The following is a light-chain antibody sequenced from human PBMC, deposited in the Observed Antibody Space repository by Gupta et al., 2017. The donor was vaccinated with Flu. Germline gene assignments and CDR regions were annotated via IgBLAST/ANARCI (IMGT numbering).Light chain of an antibody. Sequence: DIQMIQSPSTLSASVGDRVTSTCRASQSISSWLDWYQQKPGKAPKLMIYKASRLESGVPSRFSGSGSVTEFTLTSSRRQPDDFANYYCQQYHSYYTFGQGTKVEIK. CDR3: QQYHSYYT. CDR2: KAS. J-gene: IGKJ1*01. V-gene: IGKV1-5*03. CDR1: QSISSW.